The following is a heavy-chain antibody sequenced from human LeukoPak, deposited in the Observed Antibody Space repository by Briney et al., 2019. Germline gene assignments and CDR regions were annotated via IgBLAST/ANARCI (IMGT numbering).Heavy chain of an antibody. CDR1: GFTFSGSA. CDR2: IRSKGINYAT. J-gene: IGHJ4*02. D-gene: IGHD3-10*01. Sequence: GGSLRLSCAASGFTFSGSAMHWIRQASGKGLELVGRIRSKGINYATGYAASVKGRFTISRDDSKNTAYLQMNSLKTEDTAVYYCTRLYDSGFDYWGQGTLVTVSS. V-gene: IGHV3-73*01. CDR3: TRLYDSGFDY.